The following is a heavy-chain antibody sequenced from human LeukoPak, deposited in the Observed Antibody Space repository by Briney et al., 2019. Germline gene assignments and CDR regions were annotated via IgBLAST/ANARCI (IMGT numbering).Heavy chain of an antibody. J-gene: IGHJ4*02. Sequence: SETLSLTCAVYGGSFSGYYWSWIRQPPGKGLEWIGEINHSGSTNYNPSLKSRVTISVDTSKNQFSLKLSSVTAADTAVYYCARARQRYYYDSSGWFDYWGREPWSPSPQ. V-gene: IGHV4-34*01. CDR3: ARARQRYYYDSSGWFDY. CDR1: GGSFSGYY. CDR2: INHSGST. D-gene: IGHD3-22*01.